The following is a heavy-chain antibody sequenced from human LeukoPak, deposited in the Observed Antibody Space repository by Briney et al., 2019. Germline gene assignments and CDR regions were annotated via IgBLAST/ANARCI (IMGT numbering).Heavy chain of an antibody. Sequence: KTSETLSLTCAVYGGSFSGYYWSWIRQPPGKGLEWIGEINHSGSTNYNPSLKSRVTISVDTSKNQFSLKLSSVTAADTAVYYCATLPRPIYYYYYMDVWGKGTTVTVSS. CDR1: GGSFSGYY. J-gene: IGHJ6*03. V-gene: IGHV4-34*01. CDR2: INHSGST. CDR3: ATLPRPIYYYYYMDV.